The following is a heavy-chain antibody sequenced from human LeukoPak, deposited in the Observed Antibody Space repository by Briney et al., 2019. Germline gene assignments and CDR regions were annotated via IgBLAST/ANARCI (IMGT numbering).Heavy chain of an antibody. Sequence: GGSLRLSCAASGFTFSDHYMSWIRQAPGKGLEWVSYISSSGSTIYYADSVKGRFTISRDNAKNSLYLQMNSLRAEDTAVYYCARESLGDSSGYYSNPFDYWGQGTLVTVSS. J-gene: IGHJ4*02. D-gene: IGHD3-22*01. V-gene: IGHV3-11*04. CDR3: ARESLGDSSGYYSNPFDY. CDR1: GFTFSDHY. CDR2: ISSSGSTI.